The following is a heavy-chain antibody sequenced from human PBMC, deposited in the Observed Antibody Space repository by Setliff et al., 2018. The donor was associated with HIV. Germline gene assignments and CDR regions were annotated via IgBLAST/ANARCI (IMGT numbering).Heavy chain of an antibody. D-gene: IGHD3-10*01. CDR1: GGTFSNYA. Sequence: SVKVSCKASGGTFSNYAFSRVRQAPGQGLEWMGGIIPIFGSTKYAQKFQGRVTISADESTTTADMELSRLRSEDTGVYYCAREGHYYDSGSYYSDWYFDLWGRGTLVTVSS. CDR3: AREGHYYDSGSYYSDWYFDL. V-gene: IGHV1-69*13. CDR2: IIPIFGST. J-gene: IGHJ2*01.